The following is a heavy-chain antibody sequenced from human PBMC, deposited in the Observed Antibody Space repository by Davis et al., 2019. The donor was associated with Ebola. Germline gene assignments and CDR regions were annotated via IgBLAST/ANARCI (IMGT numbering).Heavy chain of an antibody. D-gene: IGHD6-13*01. Sequence: SGPTLVKPTDTLTLPCTVSGFSLSNARLGVSWIRQPPGKALEWLAHIFSNDEKSYSTSLKSRLTISKDTSKSQVVLTMTNMDPVDTATYYCARIRIAAAGTGVDYWGQGTLVTVSS. V-gene: IGHV2-26*01. CDR1: GFSLSNARLG. J-gene: IGHJ4*02. CDR3: ARIRIAAAGTGVDY. CDR2: IFSNDEK.